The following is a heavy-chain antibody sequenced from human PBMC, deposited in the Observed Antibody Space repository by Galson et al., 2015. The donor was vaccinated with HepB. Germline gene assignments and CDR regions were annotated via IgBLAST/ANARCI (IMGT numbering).Heavy chain of an antibody. V-gene: IGHV3-15*04. CDR1: GFTFHNAR. CDR2: IESKSDGGTT. D-gene: IGHD3-10*01. Sequence: SLRLSCAASGFTFHNARMSWVRQAPGQGLAWVGHIESKSDGGTTDYTEPVKGRFTISRDDSKNTLYLQMNSLKTEDTAVYYCTTDDSYGSGSFLPYWGQGTLVTVSS. CDR3: TTDDSYGSGSFLPY. J-gene: IGHJ4*02.